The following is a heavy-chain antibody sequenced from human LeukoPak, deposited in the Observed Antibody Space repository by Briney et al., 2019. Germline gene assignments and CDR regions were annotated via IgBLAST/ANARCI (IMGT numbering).Heavy chain of an antibody. D-gene: IGHD1-14*01. CDR2: ISGSGDST. J-gene: IGHJ2*01. Sequence: PGGSLRLSCAASGFTFTNYAMSWVRQARGKGLEWVSGISGSGDSTNYADSVKGRFTISRDNSKNTLYLQMNSLRAEDTAVYYCAKVPRGHYFDLWGRGTLVTVSS. CDR3: AKVPRGHYFDL. V-gene: IGHV3-23*01. CDR1: GFTFTNYA.